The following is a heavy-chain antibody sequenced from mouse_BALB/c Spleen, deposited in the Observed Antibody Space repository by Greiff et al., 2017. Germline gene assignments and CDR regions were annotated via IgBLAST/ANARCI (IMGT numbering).Heavy chain of an antibody. Sequence: VQLQQSGPELVKPGASVKISCKASGYSFTGYFMNWVMQSHGKSLEWIGRINPYNGDTFYNQKFKGKATLTVDKSSSTAHMELRSLASEDPAVYYCAREEDYYGSSYEGYAMDYWGQGTSVTVSS. CDR1: GYSFTGYF. V-gene: IGHV1-20*02. J-gene: IGHJ4*01. CDR2: INPYNGDT. CDR3: AREEDYYGSSYEGYAMDY. D-gene: IGHD1-1*01.